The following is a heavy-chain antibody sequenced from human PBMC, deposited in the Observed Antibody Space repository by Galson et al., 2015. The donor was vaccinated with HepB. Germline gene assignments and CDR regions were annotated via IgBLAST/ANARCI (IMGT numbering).Heavy chain of an antibody. V-gene: IGHV3-21*01. CDR2: ISSSSSYI. D-gene: IGHD3-10*01. Sequence: SLRLSCAASGFTFSSYSMNWVRQAPGKGLEWVSSISSSSSYIYYADSVKGRFTISRDNAKNSLYLQMNSLRAEDTAVYYCARDESYYGSSPDYWGQGTLVTVSS. J-gene: IGHJ4*02. CDR1: GFTFSSYS. CDR3: ARDESYYGSSPDY.